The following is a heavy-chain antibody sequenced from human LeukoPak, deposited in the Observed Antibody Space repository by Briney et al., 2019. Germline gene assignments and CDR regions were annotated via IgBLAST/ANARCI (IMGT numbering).Heavy chain of an antibody. CDR3: AKGSMIVVVMSYGMDV. D-gene: IGHD3-22*01. Sequence: RGSLRLSCAASGFTFSSYAMSWVRQAPGKGLEWVSAISGSGGSTYYADSVKGRFTISRDNSKNTLYLQMNSLRAEDTAVYYCAKGSMIVVVMSYGMDVWGQGTTVTVSS. V-gene: IGHV3-23*01. CDR1: GFTFSSYA. J-gene: IGHJ6*02. CDR2: ISGSGGST.